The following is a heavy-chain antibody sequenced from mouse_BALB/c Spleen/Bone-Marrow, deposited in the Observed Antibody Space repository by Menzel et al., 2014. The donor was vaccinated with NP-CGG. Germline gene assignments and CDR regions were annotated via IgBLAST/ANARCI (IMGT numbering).Heavy chain of an antibody. CDR2: IDPANGNT. Sequence: EVKLEESGADLVKPGASVKLSCTASGFNIKDTYMHWVKQRPEQGLEWIGRIDPANGNTKYDPKFQGKATITADTSSNTAYLQLSSLTSEDTAVYYCARGDYYGGSFFAYWGQGTLVTVSA. D-gene: IGHD1-1*01. J-gene: IGHJ3*01. V-gene: IGHV14-3*02. CDR1: GFNIKDTY. CDR3: ARGDYYGGSFFAY.